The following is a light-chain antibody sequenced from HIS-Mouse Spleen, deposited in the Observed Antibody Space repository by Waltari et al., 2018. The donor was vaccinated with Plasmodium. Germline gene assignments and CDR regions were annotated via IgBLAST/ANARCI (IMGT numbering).Light chain of an antibody. CDR1: QSVRRN. CDR3: QQYNNWPFT. Sequence: IVMTQSPATLSVSPGERATLSCRARQSVRRNLAWYQQKPGQAPRLLIYGASTRATGIPARFSGSGSGTEFTLTISSLQSEDFAVYYCQQYNNWPFTFGPGTKVDIK. CDR2: GAS. J-gene: IGKJ3*01. V-gene: IGKV3-15*01.